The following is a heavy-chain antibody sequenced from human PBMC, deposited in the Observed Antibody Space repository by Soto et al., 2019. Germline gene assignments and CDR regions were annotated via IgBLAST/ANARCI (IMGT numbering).Heavy chain of an antibody. J-gene: IGHJ6*02. Sequence: GGSLRLTCAASGCTFSSSAMHWVRQAPGKGVEWVAVLAYDGSNKYYADSVKGRFTISRDNSKNTLYLQMTSLRAEDTAVYYCARVLGSEGGGACYDCYYYGMDVWGQGTTVTVSS. CDR1: GCTFSSSA. V-gene: IGHV3-30-3*01. CDR2: LAYDGSNK. D-gene: IGHD2-21*02. CDR3: ARVLGSEGGGACYDCYYYGMDV.